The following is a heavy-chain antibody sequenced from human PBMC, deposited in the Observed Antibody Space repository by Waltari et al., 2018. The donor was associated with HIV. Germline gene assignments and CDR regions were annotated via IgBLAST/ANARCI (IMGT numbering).Heavy chain of an antibody. CDR3: ARAGLRQLGGPYYYGLDV. D-gene: IGHD6-13*01. Sequence: QDQLVQSGAEVRKPGSSVNVSCKASGDTFRSYAVNWLRQAPGQGLEWLGRSIPALGATNYAQKFRDRVKIAADKSTSTVYMELSRLTSEDTAVYVCARAGLRQLGGPYYYGLDVWGQGTTVTIFS. V-gene: IGHV1-69*04. CDR1: GDTFRSYA. CDR2: SIPALGAT. J-gene: IGHJ6*02.